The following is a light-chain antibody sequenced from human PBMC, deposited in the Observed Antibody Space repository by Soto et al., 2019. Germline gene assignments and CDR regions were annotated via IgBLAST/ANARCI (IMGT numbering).Light chain of an antibody. CDR3: GAWDTSLSGVV. CDR1: SSNIGNNY. Sequence: QSVLTQPPSVSAAPGQKVIISCSGSSSNIGNNYVSWYQQLPGTAPRLLIYDANKRPSEIPDRFSGSKSATSATLGITGLQTGDEADYYCGAWDTSLSGVVFGGGTQLTVL. J-gene: IGLJ2*01. V-gene: IGLV1-51*01. CDR2: DAN.